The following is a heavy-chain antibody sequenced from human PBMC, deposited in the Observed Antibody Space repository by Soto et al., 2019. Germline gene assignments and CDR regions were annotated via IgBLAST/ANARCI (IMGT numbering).Heavy chain of an antibody. CDR2: INPGDGGT. J-gene: IGHJ4*02. CDR3: ARMYYFDY. V-gene: IGHV1-46*01. CDR1: GYAFISYY. Sequence: QVQLVQAGAEVKRPGASVKVSCKASGYAFISYYMHWVRQSPGQGLEWMGVINPGDGGTTYAQEFQGRVTMTRGTSTRTVYMELSSRRSVDTAVNYCARMYYFDYWCQGTVVTVSS.